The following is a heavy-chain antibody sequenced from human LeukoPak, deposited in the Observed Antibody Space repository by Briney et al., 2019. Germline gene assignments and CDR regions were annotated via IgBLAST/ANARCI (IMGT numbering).Heavy chain of an antibody. CDR3: ARVYSIAAVNDAFDI. J-gene: IGHJ3*02. CDR1: GYTFTGYY. Sequence: GASVKVSCKASGYTFTGYYMHWVRQAPGQGLEWMGWTNPNSGGTNYAQKFQGRVTMTRDTSISTAYVELSRLRSDDTAVYYCARVYSIAAVNDAFDIWGQGTMVTVSS. D-gene: IGHD6-13*01. CDR2: TNPNSGGT. V-gene: IGHV1-2*02.